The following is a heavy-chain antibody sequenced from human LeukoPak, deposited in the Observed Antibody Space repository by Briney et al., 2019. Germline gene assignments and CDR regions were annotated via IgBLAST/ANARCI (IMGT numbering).Heavy chain of an antibody. CDR2: IYYSGST. V-gene: IGHV4-61*01. CDR3: ARLRYFDWLPYDY. CDR1: GGSVSSGSYY. Sequence: SETLSLTCTVSGGSVSSGSYYWSWIRQPPGKGLEWIGYIYYSGSTNYNPSLKSRVTISVDTSKNQFSLKLSSVTAADTAVYYCARLRYFDWLPYDYWGQGTLVTVSS. J-gene: IGHJ4*02. D-gene: IGHD3-9*01.